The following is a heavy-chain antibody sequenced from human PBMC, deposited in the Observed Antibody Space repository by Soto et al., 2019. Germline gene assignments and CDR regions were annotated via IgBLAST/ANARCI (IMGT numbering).Heavy chain of an antibody. CDR3: ARGTASRKYYDILTGYYGGYMDV. Sequence: ASVKVSCKASGYTFTSYDINWVRQATGQGLKWMGWMNPNSGNTGYAQKFQGRVTMTRNTSITTAYMELSSLRSEDTAVYYCARGTASRKYYDILTGYYGGYMDVWGKGTTVTVSS. V-gene: IGHV1-8*01. J-gene: IGHJ6*03. CDR2: MNPNSGNT. D-gene: IGHD3-9*01. CDR1: GYTFTSYD.